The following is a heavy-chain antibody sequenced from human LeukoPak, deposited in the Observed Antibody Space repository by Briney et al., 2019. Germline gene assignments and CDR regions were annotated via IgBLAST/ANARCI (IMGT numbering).Heavy chain of an antibody. D-gene: IGHD6-19*01. Sequence: PSETLSLTCTVPGGSISSSSYSWGWIRQPPGKGLEWIGTIYYSGSTYYNPSLKSRVTISVDTSKNQFSLKLSSVTAADTAVYYCARLLAVAGGDYWGQGALVTVSS. J-gene: IGHJ4*02. CDR3: ARLLAVAGGDY. CDR1: GGSISSSSYS. V-gene: IGHV4-39*01. CDR2: IYYSGST.